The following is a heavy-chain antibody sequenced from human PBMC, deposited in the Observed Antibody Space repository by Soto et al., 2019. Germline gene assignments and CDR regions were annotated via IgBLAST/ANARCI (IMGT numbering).Heavy chain of an antibody. CDR3: ARGQEGIVATH. V-gene: IGHV4-34*01. J-gene: IGHJ4*02. CDR2: VKDGGST. D-gene: IGHD5-12*01. Sequence: QVQLQQWGAGLLKPSETLSLTCTVNGGSLTGYYWSWIRQPPGKGLEWIGEVKDGGSTNYSPSLRGXXSXSXXTSKNHFSLRLTSVTAADTAVYFCARGQEGIVATHWDQGALVTVSS. CDR1: GGSLTGYY.